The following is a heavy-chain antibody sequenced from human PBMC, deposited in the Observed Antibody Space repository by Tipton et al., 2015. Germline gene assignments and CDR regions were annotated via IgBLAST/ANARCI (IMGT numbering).Heavy chain of an antibody. V-gene: IGHV3-53*01. CDR3: ARVVVIASYYFDY. J-gene: IGHJ4*02. CDR2: IYSGGST. D-gene: IGHD2-21*01. Sequence: SLRLSCAASGFSFSNYAMSWVRQAPGKGLEWVSVIYSGGSTYYADSVKGRFTISRDNSKNTLYLQMNSLRAEDTAVYYCARVVVIASYYFDYWGQGTLVTVSS. CDR1: GFSFSNYA.